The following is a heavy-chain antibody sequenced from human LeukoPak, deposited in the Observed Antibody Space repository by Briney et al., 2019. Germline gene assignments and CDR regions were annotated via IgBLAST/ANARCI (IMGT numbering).Heavy chain of an antibody. D-gene: IGHD5-24*01. CDR1: GFTVSSNY. CDR3: ARSTPDGYNFGFSFDY. Sequence: PGGSLRLSCAASGFTVSSNYMSWVRQAPGKGLEWVSVIYSGGSTYYADSVKGRFTISRDNSKNTLYLQMNSLRAEDTAVYYCARSTPDGYNFGFSFDYWGQGTLVTVSS. CDR2: IYSGGST. J-gene: IGHJ4*02. V-gene: IGHV3-66*02.